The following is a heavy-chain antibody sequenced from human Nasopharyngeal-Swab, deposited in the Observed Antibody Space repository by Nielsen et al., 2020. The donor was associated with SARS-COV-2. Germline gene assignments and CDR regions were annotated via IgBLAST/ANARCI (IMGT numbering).Heavy chain of an antibody. CDR2: IGVTSSTR. CDR3: ARGGSSWPHWYFDL. CDR1: GFIFSNYN. V-gene: IGHV3-48*04. D-gene: IGHD6-13*01. Sequence: GESLRISCAASGFIFSNYNMNWVRQAPGKGLEWVSYIGVTSSTRYYADSLRGRFTISRDNAKNSLYLQMNSLRAKDTAVYYCARGGSSWPHWYFDLWGRGTLVTVSS. J-gene: IGHJ2*01.